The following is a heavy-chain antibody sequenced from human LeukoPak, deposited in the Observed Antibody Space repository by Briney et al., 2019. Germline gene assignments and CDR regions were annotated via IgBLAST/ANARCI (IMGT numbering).Heavy chain of an antibody. V-gene: IGHV3-73*01. J-gene: IGHJ4*02. D-gene: IGHD6-13*01. CDR3: TRQGPEAAAGPSDY. Sequence: KPGGSLRLSCAASGFTFSGSAMHWVRQASGKGLEWVGLIRSKANSYATAYAASVKGRFTISRDDSKNTAYLQMNSLKTEDTAVYYCTRQGPEAAAGPSDYWGQGTLVTVSS. CDR2: IRSKANSYAT. CDR1: GFTFSGSA.